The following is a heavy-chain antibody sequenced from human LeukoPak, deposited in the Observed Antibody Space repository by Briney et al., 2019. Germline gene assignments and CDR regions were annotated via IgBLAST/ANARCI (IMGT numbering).Heavy chain of an antibody. CDR2: INHSGST. CDR3: ASTERCSTTCPLDY. CDR1: GXSFRGYY. J-gene: IGHJ4*02. D-gene: IGHD2-2*01. Sequence: PSETLSLTCAVYGXSFRGYYWSWIPQPPGKGLEWIGEINHSGSTNYNPSLKSRVTISLDTSMKKFSLKLNSVTAADTAVYYCASTERCSTTCPLDYWGQGTLVTVSS. V-gene: IGHV4-34*01.